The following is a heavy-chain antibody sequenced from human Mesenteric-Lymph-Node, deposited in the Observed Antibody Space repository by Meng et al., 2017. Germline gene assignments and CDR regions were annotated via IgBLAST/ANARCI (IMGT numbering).Heavy chain of an antibody. CDR2: INQDGTVK. D-gene: IGHD6-13*01. Sequence: GGSLRLSCAASGFPFSNYWMTWVRQAPGKGLEWVANINQDGTVKYFVGSAKGRITISRDNAKNSLYLHMNSLRVEDTAVYFCVRLGYSSSSFDYWGQGILVTVSS. CDR1: GFPFSNYW. V-gene: IGHV3-7*01. J-gene: IGHJ4*02. CDR3: VRLGYSSSSFDY.